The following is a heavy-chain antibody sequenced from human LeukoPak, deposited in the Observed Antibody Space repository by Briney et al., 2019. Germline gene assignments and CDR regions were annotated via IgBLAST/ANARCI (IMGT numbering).Heavy chain of an antibody. J-gene: IGHJ3*02. D-gene: IGHD3-9*01. CDR3: ARWAIFDAFDI. V-gene: IGHV3-48*02. Sequence: GGSLRLSCAASGFTFRSYNMNWVRQAPGKGLEWVSYISSSSSTIYYAESVKGRFTISRDNAKNSLYLQMNSLIDEDTAVYYCARWAIFDAFDIWGQGTMVTVSS. CDR2: ISSSSSTI. CDR1: GFTFRSYN.